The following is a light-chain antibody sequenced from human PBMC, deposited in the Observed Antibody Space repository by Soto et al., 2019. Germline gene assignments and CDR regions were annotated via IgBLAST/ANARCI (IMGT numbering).Light chain of an antibody. V-gene: IGLV2-14*01. J-gene: IGLJ1*01. Sequence: QSALTQPASVSGSPGQSIAISCTGTRSDVGAYNYFSWDQQHPGKAPKLMISEVTNRPSGVSDRFSGSKSGNTASLTISGLQAEDGADYYCSSFTIRFTFVFGTGTKLTVL. CDR3: SSFTIRFTFV. CDR1: RSDVGAYNY. CDR2: EVT.